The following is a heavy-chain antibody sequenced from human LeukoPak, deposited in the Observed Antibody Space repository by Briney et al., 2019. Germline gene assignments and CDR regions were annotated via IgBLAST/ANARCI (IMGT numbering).Heavy chain of an antibody. CDR3: ARGGFLGPDY. CDR2: ISDSGGNT. Sequence: GGSLRLSCATSGFTFNYAWMTWVRQAPGKGPGWVSTISDSGGNTYYADSVAGRFTISRGNSRDTLYLQMNSLRADDTAVYFCARGGFLGPDYWGQGTLATVSS. D-gene: IGHD3-16*01. CDR1: GFTFNYAW. J-gene: IGHJ4*02. V-gene: IGHV3-23*01.